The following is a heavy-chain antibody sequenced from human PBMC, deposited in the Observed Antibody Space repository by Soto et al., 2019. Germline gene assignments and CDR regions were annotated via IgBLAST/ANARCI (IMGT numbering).Heavy chain of an antibody. J-gene: IGHJ4*02. Sequence: QVQLVQSGAEVKKPGSSVKVSCKASGGTFSSYAISWVRQAPGQGLEWMGGIIPIFGTANYAQKFQGRVTSTADKSTSTAYMELSSLRSEDTAVYYCASLRTPHYYDSSGYLDYWGQGTLVTVSS. CDR1: GGTFSSYA. V-gene: IGHV1-69*06. CDR2: IIPIFGTA. D-gene: IGHD3-22*01. CDR3: ASLRTPHYYDSSGYLDY.